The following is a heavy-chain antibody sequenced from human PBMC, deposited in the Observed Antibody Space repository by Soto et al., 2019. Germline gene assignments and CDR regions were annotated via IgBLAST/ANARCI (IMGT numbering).Heavy chain of an antibody. CDR1: GGSIGSGAYY. CDR3: ARADFGDDNWFDP. V-gene: IGHV4-31*03. Sequence: SETLSLTCTVSGGSIGSGAYYWSWIRQHPGKGLEWIGYIYDSGSTYYNPSLKSRVTISVDTSKNQFSLKLSSVTAADTAVYYCARADFGDDNWFDPWGQGTLVTVSS. J-gene: IGHJ5*02. D-gene: IGHD4-17*01. CDR2: IYDSGST.